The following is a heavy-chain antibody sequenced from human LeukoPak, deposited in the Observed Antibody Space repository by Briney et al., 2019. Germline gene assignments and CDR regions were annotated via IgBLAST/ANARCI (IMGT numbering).Heavy chain of an antibody. J-gene: IGHJ4*02. Sequence: GGSLRLSCAASGFTFSSYSMNWVRQAPGKGLEWVSSISSSSSYIYYADSVKGRFTISRDNAKNSRYLQMNTVRAKDTAVYYCATDYVWGSFDYWGQGTLVTVSS. CDR3: ATDYVWGSFDY. D-gene: IGHD3-16*01. CDR1: GFTFSSYS. V-gene: IGHV3-21*01. CDR2: ISSSSSYI.